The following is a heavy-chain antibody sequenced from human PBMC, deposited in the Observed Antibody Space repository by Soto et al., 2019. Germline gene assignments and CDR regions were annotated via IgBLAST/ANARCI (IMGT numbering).Heavy chain of an antibody. CDR2: INSDGSST. CDR3: ARGGSSRHQSV. V-gene: IGHV3-74*01. D-gene: IGHD3-10*01. CDR1: GFTFSSYW. J-gene: IGHJ6*02. Sequence: EVQLVESGGGLVQPGGSLRLSCAASGFTFSSYWMHWVRQAPGKGLVWVSRINSDGSSTSYADSVKGRFTISRDNAKNTLYLQMNSLSAEDPAVYYCARGGSSRHQSVSRQVITFTFSS.